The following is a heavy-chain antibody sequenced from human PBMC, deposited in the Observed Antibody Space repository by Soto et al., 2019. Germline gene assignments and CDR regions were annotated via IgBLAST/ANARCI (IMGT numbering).Heavy chain of an antibody. J-gene: IGHJ4*02. V-gene: IGHV3-30-3*01. CDR1: GFTFSSHS. CDR3: ARGASITVAGTSFDY. D-gene: IGHD6-19*01. Sequence: GGSLRLSCAASGFTFSSHSMHWVRQAPGKGLEWVAVISFDGSYKYYADSVKGRFSISRDNSKNTLYLQMNSLRAEDTAVYYCARGASITVAGTSFDYWGQGTLVTVSS. CDR2: ISFDGSYK.